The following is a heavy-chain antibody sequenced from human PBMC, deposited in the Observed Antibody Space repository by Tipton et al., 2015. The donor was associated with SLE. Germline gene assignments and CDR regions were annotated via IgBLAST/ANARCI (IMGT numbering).Heavy chain of an antibody. D-gene: IGHD2-2*01. CDR1: GFTFTYYG. CDR3: APMPKGAFDI. J-gene: IGHJ3*02. CDR2: ISYDGNNE. V-gene: IGHV3-30-3*02. Sequence: SGFTFTYYGLHWVRQAPGKGLEWVATISYDGNNEFYADSVKGRFTIPRDDSKNMFYLLMNSLRPEDTAVYYCAPMPKGAFDIWGQGTMVTVSS.